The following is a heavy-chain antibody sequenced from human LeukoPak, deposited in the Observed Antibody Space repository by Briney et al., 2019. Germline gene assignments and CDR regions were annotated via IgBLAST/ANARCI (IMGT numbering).Heavy chain of an antibody. CDR2: IIPIFGTA. Sequence: ASVKVSCKASGGTFSSYAISWVPQAPGQGLEWMGGIIPIFGTANYAQKFQGRVTITADESTSTAYMELSSLRSEDTAVYYCAREYGTGTGGDFDYWGQGTLVTVSS. J-gene: IGHJ4*02. D-gene: IGHD1-1*01. CDR1: GGTFSSYA. CDR3: AREYGTGTGGDFDY. V-gene: IGHV1-69*13.